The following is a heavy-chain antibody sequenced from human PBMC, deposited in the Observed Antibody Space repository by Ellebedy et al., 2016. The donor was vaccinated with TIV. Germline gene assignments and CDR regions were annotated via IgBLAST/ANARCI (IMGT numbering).Heavy chain of an antibody. V-gene: IGHV1-18*04. Sequence: AASVKVSCKASGYTFTSFGISWVRQAPGQGLEWMGWISAYKANTNYEQKLQGRVTMTTNTSTSTAYMELRSLRSDDTAVYYCARWGEGYCSSTSCYVGWFDPWGQGTQVTVSS. CDR3: ARWGEGYCSSTSCYVGWFDP. CDR2: ISAYKANT. J-gene: IGHJ5*02. CDR1: GYTFTSFG. D-gene: IGHD2-2*01.